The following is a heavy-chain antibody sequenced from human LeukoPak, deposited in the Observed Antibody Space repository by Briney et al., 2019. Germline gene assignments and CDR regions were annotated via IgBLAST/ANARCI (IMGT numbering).Heavy chain of an antibody. V-gene: IGHV3-73*01. J-gene: IGHJ5*02. D-gene: IGHD6-13*01. CDR2: IRSKANSYAT. Sequence: GGSLRLSCAASGFTFSGSAMHWVRQASGKGLEWVGRIRSKANSYATAYAASVKGRFTISRDDSKNTAYLQMNSLKTEDTAVYYCTRLSAAAGTGFDPWGQGTLVTVSS. CDR3: TRLSAAAGTGFDP. CDR1: GFTFSGSA.